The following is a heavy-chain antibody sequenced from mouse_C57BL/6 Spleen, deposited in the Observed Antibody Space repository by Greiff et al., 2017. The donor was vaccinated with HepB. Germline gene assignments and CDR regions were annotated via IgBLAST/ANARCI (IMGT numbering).Heavy chain of an antibody. CDR2: ISDGGSYT. D-gene: IGHD2-5*01. CDR3: ARDGPYSNYGYAMDY. J-gene: IGHJ4*01. V-gene: IGHV5-4*01. Sequence: DVMLVESGGGLVKPGGSLKLSCAASGFTFSSYAMSWVRQTPEKRLEWVATISDGGSYTYYPDNVKGRFTISRDNAKNNLYLQMSHLKSEDTAMYYCARDGPYSNYGYAMDYWGQGTSVTVSS. CDR1: GFTFSSYA.